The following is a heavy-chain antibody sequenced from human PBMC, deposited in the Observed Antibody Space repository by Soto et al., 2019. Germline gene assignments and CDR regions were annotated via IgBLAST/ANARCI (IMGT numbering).Heavy chain of an antibody. V-gene: IGHV1-2*04. CDR2: INPNSGGT. J-gene: IGHJ5*02. D-gene: IGHD6-19*01. CDR1: GYTFTGYY. CDR3: ARARPGIAVDGTFVRKWFDP. Sequence: QVQLVQSGAEVKKPGASVKVSCKASGYTFTGYYMHWVRQAPGQGLEWMGWINPNSGGTNYAQKFQGWVTMTRDTSISKGYRELSRLRSEDTAVYYCARARPGIAVDGTFVRKWFDPWGQGTLVTVSS.